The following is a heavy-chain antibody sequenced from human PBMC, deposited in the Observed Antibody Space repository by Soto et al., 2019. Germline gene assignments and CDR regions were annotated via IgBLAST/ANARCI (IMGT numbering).Heavy chain of an antibody. CDR1: GGSISSSSYY. CDR2: IYYSGST. CDR3: ARVYGDRYYYYYYGMDV. V-gene: IGHV4-39*01. J-gene: IGHJ6*02. Sequence: KTSETLSLTCTVSGGSISSSSYYWGWIRQPPGKGLEWIGSIYYSGSTYYNPSLKSRVTISVDTSKNQFSLKLSSVTAADTAVYYCARVYGDRYYYYYYGMDVWGQGTTVTVSS. D-gene: IGHD4-17*01.